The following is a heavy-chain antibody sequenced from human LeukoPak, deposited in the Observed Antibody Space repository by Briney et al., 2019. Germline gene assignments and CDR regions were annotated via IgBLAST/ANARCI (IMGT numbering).Heavy chain of an antibody. Sequence: GGSLRLSCVASGFTFSNYWIQWVRQVPGKGLVWVSRTSSDGSSTSFADAVKGRFSISRDNAKNTLYLQMNSLRVEDTAVYYCATILTGYPNWGQGTLVTVSP. D-gene: IGHD3-9*01. J-gene: IGHJ4*02. CDR2: TSSDGSST. CDR3: ATILTGYPN. CDR1: GFTFSNYW. V-gene: IGHV3-74*01.